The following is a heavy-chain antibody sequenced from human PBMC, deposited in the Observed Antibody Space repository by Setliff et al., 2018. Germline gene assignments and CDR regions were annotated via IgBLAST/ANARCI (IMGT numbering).Heavy chain of an antibody. D-gene: IGHD3-3*01. Sequence: SVKVSCKASGGTFSSYAISWVRQAPGQGLEWMGGIIPIFGTANYAQKFQGRVTITTDESTSTAYMELSSLRSEDTAVYYCARAGTTIFGVVTPPNYGMDVWGQGTTVTVSS. V-gene: IGHV1-69*05. J-gene: IGHJ6*02. CDR1: GGTFSSYA. CDR3: ARAGTTIFGVVTPPNYGMDV. CDR2: IIPIFGTA.